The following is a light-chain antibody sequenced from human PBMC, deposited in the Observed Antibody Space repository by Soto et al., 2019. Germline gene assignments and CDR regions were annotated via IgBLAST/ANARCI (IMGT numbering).Light chain of an antibody. CDR2: DAS. CDR1: QSISSW. V-gene: IGKV1-5*01. CDR3: QQYNSYSPCT. Sequence: DIQMTQSPSTLSASVGDRVTITCRASQSISSWLAWYQQKPGKAPKLPIYDASSLESGVPSRFSGSGSGTEFTLTNSSLQPDDFATYYCQQYNSYSPCTFGQGTKLEIK. J-gene: IGKJ2*02.